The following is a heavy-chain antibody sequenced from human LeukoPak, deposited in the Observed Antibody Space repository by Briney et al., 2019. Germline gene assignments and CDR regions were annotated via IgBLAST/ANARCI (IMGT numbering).Heavy chain of an antibody. Sequence: PSETLSLTCSVSGGSISSYYWSWIRQPPGKGLEWIGYIYYSGSTNYNPSLKSRVTISVDTSKSQFSLKLSSVTAADTAVYYCARVAGYNYLDYWGQGALVTVSS. CDR1: GGSISSYY. CDR3: ARVAGYNYLDY. CDR2: IYYSGST. D-gene: IGHD5-24*01. J-gene: IGHJ4*02. V-gene: IGHV4-59*01.